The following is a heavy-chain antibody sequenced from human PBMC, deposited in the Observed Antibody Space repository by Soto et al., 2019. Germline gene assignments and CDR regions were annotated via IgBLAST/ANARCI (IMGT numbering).Heavy chain of an antibody. V-gene: IGHV1-69*01. CDR3: AGGRIVVAGSSAYYGMDV. CDR2: IIPVFGIV. CDR1: GGNPSNSA. Sequence: QVHLLLQSGAEVKKPGSSVKVSCKASGGNPSNSAISWVRQAPGQGLEWMGGIIPVFGIVSYAQNFQGKVTITADASKSTAYMALSSLRSEDTAVYFCAGGRIVVAGSSAYYGMDVWGQGTTVTVSS. D-gene: IGHD6-19*01. J-gene: IGHJ6*02.